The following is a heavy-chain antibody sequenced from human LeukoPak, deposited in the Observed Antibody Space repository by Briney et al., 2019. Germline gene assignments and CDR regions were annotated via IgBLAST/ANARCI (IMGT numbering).Heavy chain of an antibody. CDR3: ARLGDYVWGSYRPYFDY. D-gene: IGHD3-16*02. V-gene: IGHV4-59*08. CDR1: GGSISSYY. CDR2: IYYSGST. Sequence: SETLPLTCTVSGGSISSYYWSWIRQPPGKGLEWIGYIYYSGSTNYNPSLKSRVTISVDTSKNQFSLKLSSVTAADTAVYYCARLGDYVWGSYRPYFDYWGQGTLVTVSS. J-gene: IGHJ4*02.